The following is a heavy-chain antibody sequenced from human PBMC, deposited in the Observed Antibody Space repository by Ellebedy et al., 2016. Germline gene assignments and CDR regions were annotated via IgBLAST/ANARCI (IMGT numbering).Heavy chain of an antibody. J-gene: IGHJ4*02. CDR1: GGSIDTYY. V-gene: IGHV4-59*01. CDR2: IYYSGST. CDR3: AVCSSVAYFDY. D-gene: IGHD6-19*01. Sequence: SETLSLTCSVSGGSIDTYYWSWIRQTPGKGLEWIGYIYYSGSTNYNPSLKSRVTISIDTSKNQFSLELRSVTAADTAVYYCAVCSSVAYFDYWGQGTRVTVSS.